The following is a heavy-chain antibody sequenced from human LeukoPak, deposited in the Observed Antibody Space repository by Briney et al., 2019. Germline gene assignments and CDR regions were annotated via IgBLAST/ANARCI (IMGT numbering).Heavy chain of an antibody. D-gene: IGHD6-13*01. CDR1: GFSVSGYW. CDR3: AREWQGGIAAAGTRIEGDY. J-gene: IGHJ4*02. Sequence: GGSLRLSCAVSGFSVSGYWMTWVRQAPGKGLEWVANIKQDGSEKNYVDSVKGRFTISKDNAENSLFLQMNSLRVEDTAVYYCAREWQGGIAAAGTRIEGDYWGQGTLVAVSS. V-gene: IGHV3-7*01. CDR2: IKQDGSEK.